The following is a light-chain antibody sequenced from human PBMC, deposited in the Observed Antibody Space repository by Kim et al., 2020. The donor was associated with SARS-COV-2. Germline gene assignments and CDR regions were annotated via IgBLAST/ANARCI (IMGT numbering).Light chain of an antibody. Sequence: DIQMNQSPTSLSASVGDRVTIACRASQSISNYLKWYQQKPGKAPNLLIYAASSLQGGVPSRFSGSGSGTDFTLTISSLQPEDFATYYCQQSHTAPSLTFGGGTKVDIK. V-gene: IGKV1-39*01. CDR1: QSISNY. J-gene: IGKJ4*01. CDR3: QQSHTAPSLT. CDR2: AAS.